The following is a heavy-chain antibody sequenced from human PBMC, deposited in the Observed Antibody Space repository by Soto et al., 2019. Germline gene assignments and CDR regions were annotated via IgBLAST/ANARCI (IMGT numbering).Heavy chain of an antibody. CDR2: LYWDGEK. CDR3: AHRIVTAPQRNNNWFDP. D-gene: IGHD1-26*01. CDR1: GFSLSTSGEG. Sequence: QITLKESGPTLGEPTQTLTLTCTFSGFSLSTSGEGVGWIRQPPGKALEWLALLYWDGEKRYSPSLRSRLTITKDTSKNQVVLTMTDMDPVDTATYYCAHRIVTAPQRNNNWFDPWGQGTLVTVSS. V-gene: IGHV2-5*02. J-gene: IGHJ5*02.